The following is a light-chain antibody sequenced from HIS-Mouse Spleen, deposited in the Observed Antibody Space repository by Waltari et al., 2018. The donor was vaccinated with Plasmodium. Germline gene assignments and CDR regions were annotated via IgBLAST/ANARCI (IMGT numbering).Light chain of an antibody. J-gene: IGLJ3*02. CDR1: ALPQKY. V-gene: IGLV3-10*01. CDR3: DSTDSSGNHRV. Sequence: SYELTQPPSVSVSPGQTASITCSGDALPQKYAYWYQQKSGQAPVLVIYEDSKRPPGIPERFSGSSSGTMATLTISGAQVEDEADYYCDSTDSSGNHRVFGGGTKLTVL. CDR2: EDS.